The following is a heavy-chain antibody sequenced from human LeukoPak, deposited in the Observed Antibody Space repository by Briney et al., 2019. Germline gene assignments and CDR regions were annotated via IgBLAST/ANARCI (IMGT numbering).Heavy chain of an antibody. D-gene: IGHD3-10*01. CDR3: ARDRVVRGVIADPDY. J-gene: IGHJ4*02. Sequence: GGSLRLSCAASGFTFSSYGMHWVRQAPGKGLEWVAVIWYDGSNKYYADSVKGRFTISRDNSKNTLYLQMNSLRAEDTAVYYCARDRVVRGVIADPDYWGQGTLVTVSS. CDR1: GFTFSSYG. CDR2: IWYDGSNK. V-gene: IGHV3-33*01.